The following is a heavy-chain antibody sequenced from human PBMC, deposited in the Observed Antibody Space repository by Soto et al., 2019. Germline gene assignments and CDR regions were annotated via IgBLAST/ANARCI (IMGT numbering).Heavy chain of an antibody. CDR2: MNPNSDNT. CDR3: ERVKYILNVPESIDS. V-gene: IGHV1-8*01. D-gene: IGHD6-6*01. Sequence: QVQLVQSGAEVRKPGASVKVSCKASGYTFTSYDINWLRQTTGEGLVWMGWMNPNSDNTIYAPKFQGRVTMIRNTFTNTAYMELRSLTSDDTAVYYCERVKYILNVPESIDSWGQGTLVTVSS. J-gene: IGHJ4*02. CDR1: GYTFTSYD.